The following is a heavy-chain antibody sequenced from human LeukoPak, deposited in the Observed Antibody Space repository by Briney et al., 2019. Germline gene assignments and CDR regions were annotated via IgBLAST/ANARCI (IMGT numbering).Heavy chain of an antibody. J-gene: IGHJ4*02. CDR1: GFTFTSYS. V-gene: IGHV3-21*01. Sequence: GGSLRLSCAASGFTFTSYSMNWVRQAPGKGLEWVSSISSSTSSIYYADSVKGRFTISRDNAKNSLYLQMNSLRAADTAVYYCAKTKLAMVRGANPFDYWGQGTLVTVSS. D-gene: IGHD3-10*01. CDR2: ISSSTSSI. CDR3: AKTKLAMVRGANPFDY.